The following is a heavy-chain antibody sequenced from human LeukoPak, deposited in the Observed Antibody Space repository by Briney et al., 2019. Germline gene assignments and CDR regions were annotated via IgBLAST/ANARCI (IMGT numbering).Heavy chain of an antibody. Sequence: KPGRSLRLSCAASGFTFDDYAMHWVRQAPGKGLEWVSGISWNSGSIGYADSVKGRFTISRDNAKNSLYLQMNSLRAEDTALYYCAKDAHYYDSSGYYSSWGQGTLVTVSS. CDR3: AKDAHYYDSSGYYSS. CDR2: ISWNSGSI. J-gene: IGHJ5*02. V-gene: IGHV3-9*01. CDR1: GFTFDDYA. D-gene: IGHD3-22*01.